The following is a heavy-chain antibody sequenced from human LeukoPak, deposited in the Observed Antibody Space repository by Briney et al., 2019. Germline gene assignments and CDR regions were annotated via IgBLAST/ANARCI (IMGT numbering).Heavy chain of an antibody. CDR3: AKDRGGYDRVNWFDP. J-gene: IGHJ5*02. CDR2: ISYDGSNK. CDR1: GFTFSSYG. Sequence: GGSLRLSCAASGFTFSSYGMHWVRQAPGKGLEWVAVISYDGSNKYYADSVKGRFTISRDNSKNTLYLQMNSLRAEDTAVYYCAKDRGGYDRVNWFDPWGQGTLVTVSS. D-gene: IGHD5-12*01. V-gene: IGHV3-30*18.